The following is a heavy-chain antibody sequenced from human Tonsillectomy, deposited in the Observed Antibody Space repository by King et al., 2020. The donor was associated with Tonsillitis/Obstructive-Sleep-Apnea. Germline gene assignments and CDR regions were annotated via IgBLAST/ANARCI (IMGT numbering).Heavy chain of an antibody. CDR3: AKDPGSSWVIDY. D-gene: IGHD6-13*01. Sequence: VQLVESGGGVVQPGRSLRLSCAASGFTFSSYGMHWVRQAPGKGLEWVAVISYDGSNKYYADSVKGRFTISRDNSKNTLYLQMNSLRAEDTAVYYCAKDPGSSWVIDYWGQGTLVTVSS. J-gene: IGHJ4*02. CDR1: GFTFSSYG. V-gene: IGHV3-30*18. CDR2: ISYDGSNK.